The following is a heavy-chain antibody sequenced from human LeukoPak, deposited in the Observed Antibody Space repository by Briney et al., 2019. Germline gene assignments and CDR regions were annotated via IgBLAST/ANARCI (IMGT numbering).Heavy chain of an antibody. CDR2: IYYSGST. CDR1: GGSISSYY. Sequence: SETLSLTCTVSGGSISSYYWSWIRQPPGKGLKWIGYIYYSGSTNYNPSLKSRVTISVDTSKNQFSLKLSSVTAADTAVYYCARAVDIVATPDYWGQGTLVTVSS. CDR3: ARAVDIVATPDY. V-gene: IGHV4-59*08. D-gene: IGHD5-12*01. J-gene: IGHJ4*02.